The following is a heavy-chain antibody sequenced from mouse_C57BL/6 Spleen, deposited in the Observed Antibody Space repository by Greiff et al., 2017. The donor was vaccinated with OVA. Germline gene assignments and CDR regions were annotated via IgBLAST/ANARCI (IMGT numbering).Heavy chain of an antibody. V-gene: IGHV1-82*01. Sequence: VQLVESGPELVKPGASVKISCKASGYAFSSSWMNWVKQRPGKGLEWIGRIYPGDGDTNYNGKFKGKATLTADKSSSTAYMQLSSLTSEDSAVYFCARGTYYGSSPLAMDYWGQGTSVTVSS. CDR3: ARGTYYGSSPLAMDY. CDR1: GYAFSSSW. D-gene: IGHD1-1*01. J-gene: IGHJ4*01. CDR2: IYPGDGDT.